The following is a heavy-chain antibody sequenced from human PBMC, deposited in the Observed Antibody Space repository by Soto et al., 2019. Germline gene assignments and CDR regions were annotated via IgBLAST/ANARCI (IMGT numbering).Heavy chain of an antibody. Sequence: PGGSLRLSCTASGFSFSSYTMNWVRQAPGKGLQWVASITNRGTHTYSADSVKGRFTISRDNDKNSLYLQMSNLRAEDTATYYCARAHEVAWFDSWGLGTLVTVS. CDR3: ARAHEVAWFDS. D-gene: IGHD2-15*01. J-gene: IGHJ5*01. V-gene: IGHV3-21*06. CDR1: GFSFSSYT. CDR2: ITNRGTHT.